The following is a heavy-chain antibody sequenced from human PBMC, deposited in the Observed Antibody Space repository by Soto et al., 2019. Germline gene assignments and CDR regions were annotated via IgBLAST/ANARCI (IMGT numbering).Heavy chain of an antibody. D-gene: IGHD2-2*01. V-gene: IGHV3-30*03. CDR2: ISYDGSSK. CDR3: AKAVVPAAMSGTQGNDYGMDV. Sequence: QVQLVESGGGVVQPGRSLRLSCAASGFPFSRFGMHWVRQAPGKGLXWVAVISYDGSSKHYADSVKGRFTISXXXXXXXXXXXXXXXXXEDTAVYYCAKAVVPAAMSGTQGNDYGMDVWGQGTTVTLS. CDR1: GFPFSRFG. J-gene: IGHJ6*02.